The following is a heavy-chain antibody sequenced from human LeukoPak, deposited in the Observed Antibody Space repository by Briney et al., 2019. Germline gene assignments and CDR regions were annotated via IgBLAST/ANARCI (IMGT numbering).Heavy chain of an antibody. CDR3: AKAPLVGIAAAGGAFFY. CDR1: GFTFASYA. V-gene: IGHV3-23*01. D-gene: IGHD6-13*01. CDR2: ISGNGGST. Sequence: GGSLRLSCAASGFTFASYAISWVRQAPGQGLEWVSAISGNGGSTYYADSVKGRFSISRDNSKNTLYLQMNSLRAEDTALYYCAKAPLVGIAAAGGAFFYWGQGTLVTVSS. J-gene: IGHJ4*02.